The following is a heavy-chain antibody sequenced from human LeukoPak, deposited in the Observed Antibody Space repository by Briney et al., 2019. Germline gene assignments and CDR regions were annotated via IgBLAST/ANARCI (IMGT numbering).Heavy chain of an antibody. Sequence: ASVKIFCKTSGYTFTGYYMHWVRQPPGQGLEWMGWINPNSGCTNDSQRFLGWFTMTRNTSISTAYRELSRLGSDDTALYYCARESGCSGGSCYPDYWGQGTLVTVSS. CDR3: ARESGCSGGSCYPDY. V-gene: IGHV1-2*04. D-gene: IGHD2-15*01. J-gene: IGHJ4*02. CDR2: INPNSGCT. CDR1: GYTFTGYY.